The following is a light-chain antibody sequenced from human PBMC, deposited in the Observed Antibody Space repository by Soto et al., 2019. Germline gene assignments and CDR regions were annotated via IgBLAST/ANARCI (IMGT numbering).Light chain of an antibody. V-gene: IGLV3-1*01. CDR3: QAWDSRTEV. CDR1: KLGDKY. CDR2: QDS. Sequence: SYELTQPPSVSVSPGQTASITCSGDKLGDKYACWYQQKPGQSPVLVIYQDSKRPSGIPERFSGSNSGNTATLTIRGTQAMDEADYYCQAWDSRTEVFGGGTKVTVL. J-gene: IGLJ2*01.